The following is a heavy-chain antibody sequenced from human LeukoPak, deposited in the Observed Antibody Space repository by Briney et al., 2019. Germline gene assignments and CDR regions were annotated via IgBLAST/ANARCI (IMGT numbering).Heavy chain of an antibody. J-gene: IGHJ5*02. D-gene: IGHD3-10*01. CDR3: ARKTMVRGVIIKRLNWFDP. CDR1: GGSISSGSYY. CDR2: IYTSGST. Sequence: PSQTLSLTCTVSGGSISSGSYYWSWIRQPAGKGLEWIGRIYTSGSTNYNPSLKSRVTISVDTSKNQFSLKLSSVTAADTAVYYCARKTMVRGVIIKRLNWFDPWGQGTLVTVSS. V-gene: IGHV4-61*02.